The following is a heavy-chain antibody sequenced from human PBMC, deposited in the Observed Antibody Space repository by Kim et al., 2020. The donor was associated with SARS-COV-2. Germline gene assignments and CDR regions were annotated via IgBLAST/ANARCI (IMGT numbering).Heavy chain of an antibody. J-gene: IGHJ5*02. D-gene: IGHD3-3*01. CDR3: ARDLTPHAYDFWSGSHGRSNWFDP. Sequence: ASVKVSCKASGYTFTSYGISWVRQAPGQGLEWMGWISAYNGNTNYAQKLQGRVTMTTDTSTSTAYMELRSLRSDDTAVYYCARDLTPHAYDFWSGSHGRSNWFDPWGQGTLVTVSS. V-gene: IGHV1-18*04. CDR1: GYTFTSYG. CDR2: ISAYNGNT.